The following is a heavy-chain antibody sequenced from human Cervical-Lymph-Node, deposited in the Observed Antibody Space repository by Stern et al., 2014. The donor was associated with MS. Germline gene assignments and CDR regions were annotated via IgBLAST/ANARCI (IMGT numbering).Heavy chain of an antibody. CDR1: GGIFSSYG. J-gene: IGHJ6*02. Sequence: VQLVESGAEVKEPGSSVKVSCKPSGGIFSSYGISWVRQAPGQGLEWMGGIIPIYGTPNYAQKFQGRVTITADESTSTAYRELSSLRSEDTAVYYCAKDDHQRTSSSVGYYYYGLDVWARGPRSPSP. CDR2: IIPIYGTP. CDR3: AKDDHQRTSSSVGYYYYGLDV. V-gene: IGHV1-69*01. D-gene: IGHD6-6*01.